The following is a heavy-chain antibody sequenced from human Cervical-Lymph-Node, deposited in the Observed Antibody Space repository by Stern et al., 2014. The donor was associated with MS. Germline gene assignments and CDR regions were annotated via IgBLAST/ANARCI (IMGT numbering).Heavy chain of an antibody. CDR3: ARAAYSTSSYNY. V-gene: IGHV1-69*18. Sequence: QVQLVQSGAEVKKPGSSVKVSCKASGGTFNTNVISWVRQAPGQGLEWMGRIIPIFGTALYAQKFQGRVTITANESTRAVYMELSSLRSEDPAVYYCARAAYSTSSYNYWGQGTLVIVSS. CDR2: IIPIFGTA. CDR1: GGTFNTNV. J-gene: IGHJ4*02. D-gene: IGHD6-6*01.